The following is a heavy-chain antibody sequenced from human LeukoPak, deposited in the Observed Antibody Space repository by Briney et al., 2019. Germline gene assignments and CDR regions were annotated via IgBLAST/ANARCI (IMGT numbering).Heavy chain of an antibody. CDR1: GFTFSTYA. CDR2: ISGSGGST. D-gene: IGHD6-6*01. V-gene: IGHV3-23*01. Sequence: GGSLRLSCAASGFTFSTYAMTWVRQAPGKGLEWVSAISGSGGSTYYADSVKGRFTISRDNSKNTLYLQMNSLRAEDTAVYYCAKDSGAARPYYFDYWGQGTLVTVSS. J-gene: IGHJ4*02. CDR3: AKDSGAARPYYFDY.